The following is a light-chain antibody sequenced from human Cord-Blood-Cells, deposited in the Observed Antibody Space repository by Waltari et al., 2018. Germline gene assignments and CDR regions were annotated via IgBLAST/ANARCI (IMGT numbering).Light chain of an antibody. V-gene: IGLV2-14*03. CDR2: DVS. J-gene: IGLJ3*02. CDR1: RSDVGGYKY. Sequence: QSALTQPASVSGSPGQSITISCTGTRSDVGGYKYVPWYQQHPGKAPKLMIYDVSNRPSGVSNRFSGSKSGNTASLTISGLQAEDEADYYCSSYTSSSTWVFGGGTKLTVL. CDR3: SSYTSSSTWV.